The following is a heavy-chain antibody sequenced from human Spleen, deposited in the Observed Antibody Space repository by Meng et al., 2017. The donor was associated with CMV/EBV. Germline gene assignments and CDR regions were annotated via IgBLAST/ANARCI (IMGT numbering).Heavy chain of an antibody. CDR3: ARVRGGIVVVPAASVFDY. D-gene: IGHD2-2*01. Sequence: VQLQEPGPALVKPSQPLSLTCTVSGGSISSGDYYWSWIRQPPGKGLEWIGYIYYSGSTSYNPSLKSRVTISVDTSNNQFSLKLSSVTAADTAVYYCARVRGGIVVVPAASVFDYWGQGTLVTVSS. V-gene: IGHV4-30-4*08. CDR2: IYYSGST. J-gene: IGHJ4*02. CDR1: GGSISSGDYY.